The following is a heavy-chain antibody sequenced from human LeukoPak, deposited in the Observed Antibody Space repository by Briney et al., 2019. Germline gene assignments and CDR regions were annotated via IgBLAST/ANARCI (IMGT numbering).Heavy chain of an antibody. CDR3: AKDCSLYSGSWYVFCD. D-gene: IGHD6-13*01. V-gene: IGHV3-30*18. J-gene: IGHJ4*02. CDR1: GFTFSSYG. CDR2: LSYDASNE. Sequence: PGGSLRLSCAASGFTFSSYGMHWVRQAPGKGLEWVAVLSYDASNEYYADSVKGRFTISRDNSKNTLYLQMNSLRAEDTAVYYCAKDCSLYSGSWYVFCDWGQGTLVTVSS.